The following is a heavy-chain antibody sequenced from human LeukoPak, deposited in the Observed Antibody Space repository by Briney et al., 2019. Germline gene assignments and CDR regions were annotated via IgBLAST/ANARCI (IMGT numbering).Heavy chain of an antibody. CDR3: ATLLYEGDAFDI. J-gene: IGHJ3*02. Sequence: ASVKVSCKVSGYTLTELSMHWVRQAPGKGLEWTGGFDPEDGETIYAQKFQGRVTMTEDTSTDTAYMELSSLRSEDTAVYYCATLLYEGDAFDIWGQGTMVTVSS. CDR2: FDPEDGET. CDR1: GYTLTELS. V-gene: IGHV1-24*01. D-gene: IGHD2-15*01.